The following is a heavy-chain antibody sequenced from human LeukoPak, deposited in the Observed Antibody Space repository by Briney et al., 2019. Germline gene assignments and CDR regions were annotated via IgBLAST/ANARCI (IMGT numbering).Heavy chain of an antibody. J-gene: IGHJ4*02. CDR1: GGSIMVAAYS. D-gene: IGHD6-6*01. CDR3: ARRMYGTSFDY. Sequence: SETLSLTCTVSGGSIMVAAYSWSWIRQPPGKGLEWIGYIYYSGSTNYNPSLKSRVTISVDTSKNQLSLRLTSVTAADTAVYYCARRMYGTSFDYWGQGTLVTVSS. CDR2: IYYSGST. V-gene: IGHV4-61*08.